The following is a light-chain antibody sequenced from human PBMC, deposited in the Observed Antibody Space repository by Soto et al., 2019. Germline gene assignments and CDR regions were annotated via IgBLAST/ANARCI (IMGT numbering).Light chain of an antibody. J-gene: IGKJ1*01. Sequence: EIVMTQSPGTLSVSPGETATLSCRASQSVNPYLAWYQQQPGQAPRLLIYGASSRATDIPARFSGSGSGTEFTLTISSLQSEDFAVYYCQQYNTWPTWTFGQGTKVEVK. V-gene: IGKV3D-15*01. CDR1: QSVNPY. CDR2: GAS. CDR3: QQYNTWPTWT.